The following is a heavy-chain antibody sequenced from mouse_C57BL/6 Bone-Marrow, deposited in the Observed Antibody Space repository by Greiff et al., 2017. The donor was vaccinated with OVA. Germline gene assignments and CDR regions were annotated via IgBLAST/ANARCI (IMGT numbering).Heavy chain of an antibody. Sequence: VQLQQSGPELVKPGASVKISCKASGYSFTDYNMNWVKQSTGQSLEWIGVINPNYGTTSYNQKFKGKATLTVDQSSSTAYMQLNSLTSEDSAVYYCAKERVYYDYAFAYWGQGTLVTVSA. D-gene: IGHD2-4*01. V-gene: IGHV1-39*01. J-gene: IGHJ3*01. CDR1: GYSFTDYN. CDR3: AKERVYYDYAFAY. CDR2: INPNYGTT.